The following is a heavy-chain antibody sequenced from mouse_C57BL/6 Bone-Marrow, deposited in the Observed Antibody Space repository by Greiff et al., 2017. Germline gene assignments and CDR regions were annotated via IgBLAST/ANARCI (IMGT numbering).Heavy chain of an antibody. V-gene: IGHV5-9*01. CDR1: GFTFSSYT. Sequence: EVKLMESGGGLVKPGGSLKLSCAASGFTFSSYTMSWVRQTPEKRLEWVATISGGGGNTYYPDSVKGRFTISRDNAKHTLYLQMSSLRSEDTALYYCARDYYSNRYYYAMDYWGQGTSVTVSS. CDR3: ARDYYSNRYYYAMDY. J-gene: IGHJ4*01. CDR2: ISGGGGNT. D-gene: IGHD2-5*01.